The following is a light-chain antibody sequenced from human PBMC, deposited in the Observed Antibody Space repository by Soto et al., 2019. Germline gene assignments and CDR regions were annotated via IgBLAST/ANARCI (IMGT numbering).Light chain of an antibody. V-gene: IGKV3-15*01. CDR2: RAS. CDR3: QQYSDLPMT. J-gene: IGKJ5*01. CDR1: QSIYSN. Sequence: EIVMTQSPATLSVSPGERATLSCRASQSIYSNLAWYQQRPGQPPRLLIYRASTRATDIPARFSGSASGTDFTLTISRLEPEDFAVYFCQQYSDLPMTFGQGTRLEIK.